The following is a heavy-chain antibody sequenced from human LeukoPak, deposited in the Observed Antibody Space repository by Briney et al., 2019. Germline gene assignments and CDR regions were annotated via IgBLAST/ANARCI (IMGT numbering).Heavy chain of an antibody. Sequence: GESLKISWQGSGXRFNTYCIAWVRQMPGKGLEWMAVLSTGVTRTTTSTYFQRQVDISARWTIETAYPPWSSLKGSDTAMYYCARLKVGSYYAPFDYWGQGTLVIVSS. J-gene: IGHJ4*01. CDR1: GXRFNTYC. D-gene: IGHD1-26*01. CDR3: ARLKVGSYYAPFDY. CDR2: LSTGVTRT. V-gene: IGHV5-51*01.